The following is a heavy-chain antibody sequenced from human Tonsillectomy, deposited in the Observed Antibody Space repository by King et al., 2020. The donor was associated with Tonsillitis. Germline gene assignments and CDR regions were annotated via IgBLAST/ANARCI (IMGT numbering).Heavy chain of an antibody. V-gene: IGHV4-38-2*01. CDR2: IYHSGST. D-gene: IGHD3-10*01. CDR1: GYSISSGYY. CDR3: ARQSYGSWSYYKDY. J-gene: IGHJ4*02. Sequence: VQLQESGPGLVKPSETLSLTCAVSGYSISSGYYWGWIRQPPGKGLEWIATIYHSGSTYYNPSLKSRVTISVDTSQNQFSLKLSSVTAADTAVYYCARQSYGSWSYYKDYWGQGTLVTVSS.